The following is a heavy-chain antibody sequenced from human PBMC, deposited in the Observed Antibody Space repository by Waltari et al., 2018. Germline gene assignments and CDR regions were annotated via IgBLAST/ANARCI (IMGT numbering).Heavy chain of an antibody. V-gene: IGHV5-51*03. D-gene: IGHD6-25*01. CDR1: GFTFNSYW. CDR2: METGDSDI. J-gene: IGHJ6*02. CDR3: ARRGSGWKTPQYYYAMDV. Sequence: EEQLVQSGAEVKKPGESLKISCKGSGFTFNSYWIAWVRQLPGQGLEWVGIMETGDSDIRYSPSVEGQVSISVEKSINTAYLQWRSLKASDTGIYYCARRGSGWKTPQYYYAMDVWGQGTTVTVSS.